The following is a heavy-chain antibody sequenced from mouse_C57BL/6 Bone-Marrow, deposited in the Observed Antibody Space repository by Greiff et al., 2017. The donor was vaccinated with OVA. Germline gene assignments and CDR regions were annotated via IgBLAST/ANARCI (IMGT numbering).Heavy chain of an antibody. CDR3: ASAVFAY. V-gene: IGHV1-50*01. J-gene: IGHJ3*01. Sequence: LQQPGAELVKPGASVKLSCKASGYTFTSYWMQWVKQRPGQGLEWIGEIDPSDSYTNYNQKFKGKATLTVDTSSSTAYMQLNSLTSEDSAVYYCASAVFAYWGQGTLVTVSA. CDR2: IDPSDSYT. CDR1: GYTFTSYW.